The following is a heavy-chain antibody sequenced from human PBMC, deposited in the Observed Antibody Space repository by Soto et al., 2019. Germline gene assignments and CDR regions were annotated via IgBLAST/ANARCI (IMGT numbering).Heavy chain of an antibody. CDR1: GASLDDFY. CDR2: ISDSGSA. Sequence: PSETLSLTCTVSGASLDDFYWSWIRQPPGKAPEWIAYISDSGSANYNPSLRSRVIISVDTSNNQFSLKLTSVTAADTAVYYCARDGYNSYYFDFWGQGTLVTDSS. V-gene: IGHV4-59*01. J-gene: IGHJ4*02. D-gene: IGHD5-12*01. CDR3: ARDGYNSYYFDF.